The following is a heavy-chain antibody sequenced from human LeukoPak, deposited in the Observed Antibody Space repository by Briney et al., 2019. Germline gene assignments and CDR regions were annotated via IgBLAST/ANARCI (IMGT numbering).Heavy chain of an antibody. J-gene: IGHJ4*02. D-gene: IGHD6-19*01. CDR3: VKDPGIAVTLKL. CDR2: LHSDESYT. Sequence: PGGSLRLSCTSSEMTATNSNMHWVRQTPGKGLEGVGYLHSDESYTHFDDSLKGRFTISRDRSRNSFFLHMNRLRPDDTAVYYCVKDPGIAVTLKLWGQGTLVTVSS. CDR1: EMTATNSN. V-gene: IGHV3-30*02.